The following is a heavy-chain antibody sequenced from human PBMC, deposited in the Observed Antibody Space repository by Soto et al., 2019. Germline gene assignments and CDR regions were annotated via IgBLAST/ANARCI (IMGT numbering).Heavy chain of an antibody. D-gene: IGHD2-2*01. V-gene: IGHV3-30*18. Sequence: HPGGSLRLSCAASGFTFSSYGMHWVRQAPGKGLEWVAVISYDGSNKYYADSVKGRFTISRDNSKNTLYLQMNSLRAEDTAVYYCAKAVEFGMDVWGQGTTVTVSS. CDR3: AKAVEFGMDV. CDR1: GFTFSSYG. CDR2: ISYDGSNK. J-gene: IGHJ6*02.